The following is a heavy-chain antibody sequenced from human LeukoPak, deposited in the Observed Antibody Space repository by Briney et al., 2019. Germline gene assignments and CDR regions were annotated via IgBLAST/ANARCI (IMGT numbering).Heavy chain of an antibody. D-gene: IGHD1-20*01. Sequence: GASVKDSCKTSVYTFIGYYMHWVRQAPGQGLEWLGWIDPHSGGTKYAPTLQGRATMTRDTSTTTVYVELSSLKSDDTAVYYCARDSPLTAAFDYWGQGALVTVSS. CDR3: ARDSPLTAAFDY. CDR1: VYTFIGYY. CDR2: IDPHSGGT. J-gene: IGHJ4*02. V-gene: IGHV1-2*02.